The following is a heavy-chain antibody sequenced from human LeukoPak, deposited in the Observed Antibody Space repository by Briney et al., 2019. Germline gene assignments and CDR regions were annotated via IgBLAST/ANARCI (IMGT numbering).Heavy chain of an antibody. CDR1: RFTFSNYG. Sequence: PGGSLRLSCAASRFTFSNYGMHWVRQAPGKGLEWVAFIRFDGSNKNYADSVKGRFTISRDNSKNTLYLQMNSLRAEDTAVYYCAEKGSSSWYHFDYWGQGTLVTVSS. D-gene: IGHD6-13*01. CDR3: AEKGSSSWYHFDY. V-gene: IGHV3-30*02. J-gene: IGHJ4*02. CDR2: IRFDGSNK.